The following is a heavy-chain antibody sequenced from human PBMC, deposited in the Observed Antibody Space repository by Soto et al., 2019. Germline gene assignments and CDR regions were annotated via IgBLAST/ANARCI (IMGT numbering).Heavy chain of an antibody. CDR3: VRNLPELDS. CDR2: IKNDGTST. CDR1: GFTFSSYW. V-gene: IGHV3-74*01. Sequence: GGSLRLSCAASGFTFSSYWMHWVRQAPGKGLVWVSRIKNDGTSTIYADSVKGRFTISRDNAKNTLYLQMNSLRAEDTAVYYCVRNLPELDSWGQGTLVTVSS. J-gene: IGHJ4*02.